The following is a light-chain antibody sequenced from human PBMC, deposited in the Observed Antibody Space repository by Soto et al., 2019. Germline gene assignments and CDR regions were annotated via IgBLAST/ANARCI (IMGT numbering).Light chain of an antibody. J-gene: IGKJ5*01. V-gene: IGKV1-39*01. CDR3: QQSYSTFIT. Sequence: DIQMAQSPSSLSESVGDRVTITCRASQSISSYLNWYQQKPGKAPKLLIYAASSLQSGVPSRFSGSGSGTDFTLTISSLQPEDFATYYCQQSYSTFITFGQGTRLEIK. CDR1: QSISSY. CDR2: AAS.